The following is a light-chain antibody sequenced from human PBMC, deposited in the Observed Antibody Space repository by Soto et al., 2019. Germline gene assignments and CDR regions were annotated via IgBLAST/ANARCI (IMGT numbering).Light chain of an antibody. CDR3: QQSYSTPRT. Sequence: DIQLTQSPSFLSASVGDRVTITCRASQDISSYLAWYQQKPEKAPKLLIYAASSLQSGVPSRFSGRGSGTDFTLTISSLQPEDFATYYCQQSYSTPRTFGQGTKVDI. CDR2: AAS. CDR1: QDISSY. J-gene: IGKJ1*01. V-gene: IGKV1-39*01.